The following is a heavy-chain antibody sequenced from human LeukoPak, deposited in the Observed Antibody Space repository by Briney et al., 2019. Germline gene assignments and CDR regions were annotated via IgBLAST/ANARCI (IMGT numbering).Heavy chain of an antibody. CDR1: GGSVSSGSYY. V-gene: IGHV4-61*01. D-gene: IGHD5-18*01. J-gene: IGHJ4*02. CDR2: IYYSGST. CDR3: AREAIYSYGNNFDY. Sequence: NPSETLSLTCTVSGGSVSSGSYYWGWIRQPPGKGLEWFVYIYYSGSTNYNPSPKSRVTISLDTSKNQFSLELSSVTAADTAVYHCAREAIYSYGNNFDYWGQRTLVTVSS.